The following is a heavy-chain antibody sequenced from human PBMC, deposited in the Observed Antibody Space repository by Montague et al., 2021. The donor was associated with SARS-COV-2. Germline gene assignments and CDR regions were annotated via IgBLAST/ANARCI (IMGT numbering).Heavy chain of an antibody. CDR3: ARDFNYYYYYGMDV. CDR1: GFTFGSYS. Sequence: SLRLSCAASGFTFGSYSMNWVRQAPGKGLEWVSSISSSSYIYYADSVKGRFTISRDNAKNSLYLQMNSLRAEDTAVYYCARDFNYYYYYGMDVWGQGTTVTVSS. V-gene: IGHV3-21*01. J-gene: IGHJ6*02. CDR2: ISSSSYI.